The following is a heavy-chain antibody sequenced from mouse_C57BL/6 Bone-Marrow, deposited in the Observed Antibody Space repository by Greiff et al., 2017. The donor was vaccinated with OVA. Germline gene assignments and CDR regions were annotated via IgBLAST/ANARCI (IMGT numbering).Heavy chain of an antibody. V-gene: IGHV2-2*01. Sequence: VHLVESGPGLVQPSQSLSITCTVSGFSLTSYGVHWVRQSPGKGLEWLGVIWSGGSTDYNAAFISRLSISKDNSKSQVFFKMNSLQADDTAIYYCARNYPGFDVWGTGTTVTVSS. CDR3: ARNYPGFDV. CDR1: GFSLTSYG. J-gene: IGHJ1*03. CDR2: IWSGGST.